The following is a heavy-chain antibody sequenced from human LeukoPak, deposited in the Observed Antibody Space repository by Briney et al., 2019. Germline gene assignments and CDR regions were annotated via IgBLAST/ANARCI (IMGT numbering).Heavy chain of an antibody. Sequence: GGCLRLSCAASGFPFRSHAMSGVRQPPGKGRGRGAAISNSQTYYADSVSGRFTISTDDSNTTVYLHMHSLRDEATALYYCVREAGYCAPVCLKSDCFDPWGQGTLVTVSS. V-gene: IGHV3-23*01. D-gene: IGHD2-15*01. CDR3: VREAGYCAPVCLKSDCFDP. CDR1: GFPFRSHA. CDR2: ISNSQT. J-gene: IGHJ5*02.